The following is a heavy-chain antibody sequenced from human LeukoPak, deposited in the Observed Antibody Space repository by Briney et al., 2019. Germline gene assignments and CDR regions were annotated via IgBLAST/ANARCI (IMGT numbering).Heavy chain of an antibody. J-gene: IGHJ4*02. V-gene: IGHV3-33*01. CDR2: IWYDGSTK. CDR1: GFTFSGSG. Sequence: PGRSLRLSCAACGFTFSGSGMHWVRQAPGKGLEWVALIWYDGSTKFYADSVKGRFTISRDNSENTLYLQMNSLRDQDTAVYFCARDRVGYGDYSFDCRGQGTLVTVSS. D-gene: IGHD4-17*01. CDR3: ARDRVGYGDYSFDC.